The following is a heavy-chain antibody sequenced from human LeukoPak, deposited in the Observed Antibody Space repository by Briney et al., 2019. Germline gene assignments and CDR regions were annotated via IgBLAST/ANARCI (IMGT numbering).Heavy chain of an antibody. CDR2: IRYDGSNK. J-gene: IGHJ6*03. CDR3: AKGGGYEAQYYYYYLDV. V-gene: IGHV3-30*02. Sequence: LSGGSLRLSCAASGFTFSSYGMHWVRQAPGKGLEWVAFIRYDGSNKYYADSVKGRFTISRDNSKNTLYLQMKSLRAEDTAVYYCAKGGGYEAQYYYYYLDVWGKGTTVTISS. D-gene: IGHD5-12*01. CDR1: GFTFSSYG.